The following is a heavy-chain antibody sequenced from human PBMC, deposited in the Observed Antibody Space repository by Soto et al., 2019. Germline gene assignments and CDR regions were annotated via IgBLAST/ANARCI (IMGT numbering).Heavy chain of an antibody. CDR1: GFSLSTSGVG. CDR2: IYWDDDK. Sequence: QITLKESGPTLVKPTQTLTLTCTFSGFSLSTSGVGVGWIRQPPGKALEWLALIYWDDDKRYSPSLKSRLTITKDTSKNQVVLTMANMDPVDTATYYCAHVYGGYDNVDYWGQGTLVTVSS. V-gene: IGHV2-5*02. J-gene: IGHJ4*02. CDR3: AHVYGGYDNVDY. D-gene: IGHD5-12*01.